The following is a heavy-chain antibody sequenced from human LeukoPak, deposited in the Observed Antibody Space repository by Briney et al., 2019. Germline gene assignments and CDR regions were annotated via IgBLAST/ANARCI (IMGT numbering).Heavy chain of an antibody. CDR2: ISSSSSYI. D-gene: IGHD6-6*01. Sequence: GGSLRLSCAASGFTFSSYSMNWVRQAPGKGLEWVSSISSSSSYIYYADSVKGRFTISRDNAKNSLYLQMNSLRAEDTAVYYCARVENSSHYYYYYYMDVWGKGTTVTVSS. CDR1: GFTFSSYS. CDR3: ARVENSSHYYYYYYMDV. J-gene: IGHJ6*03. V-gene: IGHV3-21*01.